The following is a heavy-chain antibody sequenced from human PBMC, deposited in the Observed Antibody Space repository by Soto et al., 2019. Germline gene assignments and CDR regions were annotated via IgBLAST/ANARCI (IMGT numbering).Heavy chain of an antibody. CDR2: IIPIFGTA. J-gene: IGHJ3*02. CDR1: GGTFSSYA. V-gene: IGHV1-69*13. Sequence: ASVKVSCKASGGTFSSYAISWVRQAPGQGLEWMGGIIPIFGTANYAQKFQGRVTITADESTSTAYMELSSLRSEDTAVYYCASNYYDSSGYNHAFDIWGQGTMVTVSS. D-gene: IGHD3-22*01. CDR3: ASNYYDSSGYNHAFDI.